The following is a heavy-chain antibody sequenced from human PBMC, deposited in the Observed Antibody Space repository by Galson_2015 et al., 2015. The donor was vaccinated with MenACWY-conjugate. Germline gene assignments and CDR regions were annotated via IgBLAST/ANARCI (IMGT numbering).Heavy chain of an antibody. D-gene: IGHD5-24*01. CDR2: IRYDGSNK. J-gene: IGHJ4*02. V-gene: IGHV3-30*02. CDR3: AKDLASEMATRFDY. Sequence: SLRLSCAASGFTFSSYGMHWVHQAPGKGLEWVAFIRYDGSNKYYADSVKGRFTISRDNSKNTLYLQMNSLRAEDTAVYYCAKDLASEMATRFDYWGQGTLVTVSS. CDR1: GFTFSSYG.